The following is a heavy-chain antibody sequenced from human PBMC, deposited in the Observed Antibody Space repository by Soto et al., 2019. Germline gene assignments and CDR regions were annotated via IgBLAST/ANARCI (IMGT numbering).Heavy chain of an antibody. CDR2: IIPIFGTA. Sequence: GASVKVSCKASGGTFSSYAISWVRQAPGQGLEWMGGIIPIFGTANYAQKFQGRVTITADESTSTAYMELSSLRSGDTAVYYCARDGSITGHYYYYGMDVWGQGTTVTVSS. CDR1: GGTFSSYA. J-gene: IGHJ6*02. D-gene: IGHD3-3*01. CDR3: ARDGSITGHYYYYGMDV. V-gene: IGHV1-69*13.